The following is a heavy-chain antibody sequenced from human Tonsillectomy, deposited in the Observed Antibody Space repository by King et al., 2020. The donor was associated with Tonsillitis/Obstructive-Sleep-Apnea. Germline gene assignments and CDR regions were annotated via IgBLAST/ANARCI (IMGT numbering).Heavy chain of an antibody. V-gene: IGHV4-39*01. CDR1: GGSISSSSYY. CDR2: IYYSGST. CDR3: ARSTGTKRERDLGY. J-gene: IGHJ4*02. D-gene: IGHD1-7*01. Sequence: LQLQESGPGLVKPSETLSLTCTVSGGSISSSSYYWGWIRQPPGKGLEWIGSIYYSGSTYYNPSLKSRVTISVDTSKNQFSLKLSSVTAADTAVYYCARSTGTKRERDLGYWGQGTLVTVSS.